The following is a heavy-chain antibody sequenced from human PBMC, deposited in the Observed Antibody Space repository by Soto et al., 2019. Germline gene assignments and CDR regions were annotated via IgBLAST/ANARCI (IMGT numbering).Heavy chain of an antibody. CDR1: GFTFSSYA. Sequence: GGSLRLSCAASGFTFSSYAMSWVRQAPGKGLEWVSAISGSGGSTYYADSVKGRFTISRDNSKNTLYLQMNSLRAEDTAVYYCAKSSSGRAVPAAQRVFDYWGQGTLVTVSS. V-gene: IGHV3-23*01. J-gene: IGHJ4*02. CDR2: ISGSGGST. D-gene: IGHD2-2*01. CDR3: AKSSSGRAVPAAQRVFDY.